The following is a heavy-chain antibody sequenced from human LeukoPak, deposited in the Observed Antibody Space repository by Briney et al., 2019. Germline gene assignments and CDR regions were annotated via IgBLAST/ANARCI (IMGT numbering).Heavy chain of an antibody. V-gene: IGHV1-46*01. D-gene: IGHD5-12*01. CDR3: ARGIGHGRDIVATTRFDY. CDR1: GYTFTSYY. Sequence: ASVKVSCKASGYTFTSYYMHWVRQAPGQGLEWMGIINPSGGSTSYAQKFQGRVTMTRDTSISTAYMELSRLRSDDTAVYYCARGIGHGRDIVATTRFDYWGQGTLVTVSS. J-gene: IGHJ4*02. CDR2: INPSGGST.